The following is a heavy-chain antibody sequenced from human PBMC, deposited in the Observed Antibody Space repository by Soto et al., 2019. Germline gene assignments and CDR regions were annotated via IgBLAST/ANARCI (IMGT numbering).Heavy chain of an antibody. CDR1: GFTFSSYA. J-gene: IGHJ4*02. Sequence: GGSLRLSCAASGFTFSSYAMSWVRQAPGKGLEWVSAISGSGGSTYYADSVKGRFTISRDNSKNTLYLQMNSLRAEDTAVYYCAKCLYSSSWYLDFDYWGQGTLVTVSS. CDR3: AKCLYSSSWYLDFDY. D-gene: IGHD6-13*01. V-gene: IGHV3-23*01. CDR2: ISGSGGST.